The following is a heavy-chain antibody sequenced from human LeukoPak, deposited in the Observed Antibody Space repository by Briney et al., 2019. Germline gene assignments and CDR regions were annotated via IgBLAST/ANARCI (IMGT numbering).Heavy chain of an antibody. CDR3: ARERVVPAAIGIYHYYGMDV. Sequence: PSETLSLTCAVSGGSISSGGYSWSWIRQPPGKGLEWIGYIYHSGSTYYNPSLKSRVTISVDRSKNQFSLKLSSVTAADTAVYYCARERVVPAAIGIYHYYGMDVWGQGTTVTVSS. J-gene: IGHJ6*02. V-gene: IGHV4-30-2*01. D-gene: IGHD2-2*01. CDR1: GGSISSGGYS. CDR2: IYHSGST.